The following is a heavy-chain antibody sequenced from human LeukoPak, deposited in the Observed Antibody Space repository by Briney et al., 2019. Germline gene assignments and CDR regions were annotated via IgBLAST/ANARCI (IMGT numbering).Heavy chain of an antibody. CDR1: GYSISSGYY. V-gene: IGHV4-61*01. J-gene: IGHJ6*03. Sequence: TSETLSLTCTVSGYSISSGYYWSWIRQPPGQGLEWIGYIYYSGSTNYNPSLKSRVTISVDTSKNQFSLKLSSVTAADTAVYYCAGVRSGGAVAVHYYYYMDVWGKGTTVTISS. D-gene: IGHD6-19*01. CDR2: IYYSGST. CDR3: AGVRSGGAVAVHYYYYMDV.